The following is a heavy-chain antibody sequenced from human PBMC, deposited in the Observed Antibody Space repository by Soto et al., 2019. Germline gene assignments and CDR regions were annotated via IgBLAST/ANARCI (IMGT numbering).Heavy chain of an antibody. CDR1: GFNLGDYA. CDR3: TRGDKDSGWYADY. D-gene: IGHD6-19*01. J-gene: IGHJ4*02. V-gene: IGHV3-49*03. CDR2: ISSKAYGGTT. Sequence: EVQLVESGGGLEQPGRSLRLSCTASGFNLGDYAMSWYRQAPVKGLEWVGFISSKAYGGTTEYAASVKGRFTISRDDSKSIAYLQMNSLKTEDTAVYYCTRGDKDSGWYADYWGQGTLVTVSS.